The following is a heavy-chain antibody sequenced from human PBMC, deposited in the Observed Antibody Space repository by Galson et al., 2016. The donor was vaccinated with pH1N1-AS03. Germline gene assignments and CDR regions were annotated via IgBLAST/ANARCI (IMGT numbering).Heavy chain of an antibody. CDR1: GFRLTSIA. Sequence: SLRLSCAASGFRLTSIAMSWVRQAPGKGLEWVSGVVTNGDTYFADSVKGRFSISRDDSKHTMYLQMDSLGVEYTAIYYCAKDRVYNDAQWVFDCWGQGNPVTVSS. CDR3: AKDRVYNDAQWVFDC. V-gene: IGHV3-23*01. CDR2: VVTNGDT. D-gene: IGHD5-24*01. J-gene: IGHJ4*02.